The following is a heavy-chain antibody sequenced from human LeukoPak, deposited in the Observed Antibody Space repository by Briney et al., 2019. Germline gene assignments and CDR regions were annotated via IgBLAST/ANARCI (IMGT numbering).Heavy chain of an antibody. CDR2: ISGGGGRT. CDR3: AKTPYNCGGDCSFGTGYYFDY. V-gene: IGHV3-23*01. J-gene: IGHJ4*02. CDR1: GFTFSSYA. Sequence: GGSLRLSCAASGFTFSSYAMSWVRQAPGKGLEWVSAISGGGGRTYYADSVKGRFTISRDNSKNTLYLQMNSLRAEDTAVYYCAKTPYNCGGDCSFGTGYYFDYWGQGTLVTVSS. D-gene: IGHD2-21*02.